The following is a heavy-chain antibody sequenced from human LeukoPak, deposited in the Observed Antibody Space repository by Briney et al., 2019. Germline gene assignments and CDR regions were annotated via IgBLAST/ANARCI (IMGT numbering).Heavy chain of an antibody. CDR1: GYTFISFD. CDR2: MSPKSGNT. J-gene: IGHJ3*02. D-gene: IGHD3-3*01. V-gene: IGHV1-8*01. Sequence: ASVKASCKASGYTFISFDIDWVRQATGQGLEWMGWMSPKSGNTDYAQKFQGRVTMTRNTSINTAYLELSSLRSDDTAVYYCARDSSPNYDFWSGYYNTDAFDIWGQGTMVTVSS. CDR3: ARDSSPNYDFWSGYYNTDAFDI.